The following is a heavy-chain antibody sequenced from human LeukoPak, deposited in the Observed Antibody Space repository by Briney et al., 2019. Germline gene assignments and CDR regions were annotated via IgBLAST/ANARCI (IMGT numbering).Heavy chain of an antibody. CDR1: GFTFSSYA. Sequence: GGSLRLSCAASGFTFSSYAMHWVRQAPGKGLEYVSAISSNGGSTYYANSVKGRFTISRGNSKNTLYLQMGSLRAEDMAVYYCARGYYDSSGYSDYWGQGTLVTVSS. D-gene: IGHD3-22*01. CDR3: ARGYYDSSGYSDY. J-gene: IGHJ4*02. V-gene: IGHV3-64*01. CDR2: ISSNGGST.